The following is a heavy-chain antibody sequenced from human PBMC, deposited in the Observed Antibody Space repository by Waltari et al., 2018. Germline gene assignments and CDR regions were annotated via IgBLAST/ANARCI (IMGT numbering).Heavy chain of an antibody. CDR2: IYNIGNT. CDR1: GGSINSGGYY. D-gene: IGHD3-10*01. J-gene: IGHJ5*02. CDR3: ATGYGSGTSFFDP. V-gene: IGHV4-31*03. Sequence: QVQLQESGPGLVKPSRTLSLTCTVPGGSINSGGYYWSWFRQHPGKGLEWIGYIYNIGNTYYNPSLRSRVTMSVDTSKNQFSLDLSSVTAADTAVYYCATGYGSGTSFFDPWGQGTLVTVSS.